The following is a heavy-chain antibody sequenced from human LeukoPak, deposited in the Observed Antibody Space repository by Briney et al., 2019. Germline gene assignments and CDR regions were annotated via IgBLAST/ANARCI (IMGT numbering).Heavy chain of an antibody. Sequence: GGALRLSCAASGFTFSNAWMSWVRQAPGKGREWVGRIKTKSDGGTTDYTAPLKGRFTISRDDSKNTLYLQMNSLKTEDTAVYYCTTVRYTAAATDWGQGTLVTVSS. CDR1: GFTFSNAW. CDR2: IKTKSDGGTT. V-gene: IGHV3-15*01. D-gene: IGHD6-13*01. CDR3: TTVRYTAAATD. J-gene: IGHJ4*02.